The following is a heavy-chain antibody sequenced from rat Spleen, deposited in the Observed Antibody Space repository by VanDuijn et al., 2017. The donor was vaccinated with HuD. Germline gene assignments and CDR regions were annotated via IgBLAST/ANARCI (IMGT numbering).Heavy chain of an antibody. CDR2: IWGNGNA. Sequence: QVQLKESGPGLVKPSLTLSLTCTVSGFSLSNYGVFWVRQPPGKGLEWMGVIWGNGNANYNSALKSRLSISRDTSKSQVFLKMNNLQTEDTAMYFCAGSDFSSPYYFDYWGQGVMVTVSS. J-gene: IGHJ2*01. D-gene: IGHD1-2*01. CDR3: AGSDFSSPYYFDY. V-gene: IGHV2S61*01. CDR1: GFSLSNYG.